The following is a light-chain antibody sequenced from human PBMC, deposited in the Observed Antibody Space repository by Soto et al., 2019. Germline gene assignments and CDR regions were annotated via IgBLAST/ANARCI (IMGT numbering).Light chain of an antibody. J-gene: IGKJ2*01. Sequence: DIQMAQSPSSLSASVGDRVTITCRASQSISSYLNWYQQKPGKAPKLLIYAASSLQSGVPSRFSGSGSGTDFTLTISSLQPEDFATYYCQQSYSTPMYTCGQGTKVDIK. CDR2: AAS. V-gene: IGKV1-39*01. CDR3: QQSYSTPMYT. CDR1: QSISSY.